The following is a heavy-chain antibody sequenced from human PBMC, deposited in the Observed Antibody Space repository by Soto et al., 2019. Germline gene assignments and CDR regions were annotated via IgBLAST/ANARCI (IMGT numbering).Heavy chain of an antibody. J-gene: IGHJ6*02. Sequence: SVKVSCKASGGTFSSYAISWVRQAPGQGLEWMGGIIPICGTANYAQKFQGRVTITADESTSTAYMELSSLRSEDTAVYYCGREGERVDTPTTYYYYYPMDVWGQGTTVTVSS. D-gene: IGHD5-18*01. V-gene: IGHV1-69*13. CDR2: IIPICGTA. CDR1: GGTFSSYA. CDR3: GREGERVDTPTTYYYYYPMDV.